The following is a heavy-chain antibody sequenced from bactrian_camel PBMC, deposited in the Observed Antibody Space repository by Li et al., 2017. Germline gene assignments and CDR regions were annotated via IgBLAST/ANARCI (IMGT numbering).Heavy chain of an antibody. V-gene: IGHV3S1*01. Sequence: HVQLVESGGGSVQAGGSLTLSCAASEVTYSTWCMGCFRQAPGKEREGVAAIHTREGKTYYADAVKGRFTISQDTAKNTMYLQMNSLKPEDTAMYYCAAAPYVGASGYCYAHLVTEYSNSGQGTQVTVS. CDR3: AAAPYVGASGYCYAHLVTEYSN. D-gene: IGHD1*01. J-gene: IGHJ4*01. CDR2: IHTREGKT. CDR1: EVTYSTWC.